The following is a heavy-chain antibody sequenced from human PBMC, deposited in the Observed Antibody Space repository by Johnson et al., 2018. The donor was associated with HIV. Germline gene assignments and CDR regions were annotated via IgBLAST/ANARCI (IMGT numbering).Heavy chain of an antibody. Sequence: VQLVESGGGLVQPGGSLRLSCAASGFTVSSNYMSWVRQAPGNGLEWVSVIYSGGSTYYADSVKGRFTISRANSKNTLYLQMNSLRAEDTAVYYCAKEGADYNFWNGFLPSALDIWGQGTMVTVSS. CDR2: IYSGGST. CDR1: GFTVSSNY. CDR3: AKEGADYNFWNGFLPSALDI. J-gene: IGHJ3*02. D-gene: IGHD3-3*01. V-gene: IGHV3-66*01.